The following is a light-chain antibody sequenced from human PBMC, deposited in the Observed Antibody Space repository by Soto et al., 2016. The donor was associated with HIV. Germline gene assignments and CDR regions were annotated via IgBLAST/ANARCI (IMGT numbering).Light chain of an antibody. V-gene: IGLV3-21*02. Sequence: SYELTQPPSVSVAPGATANLTCGGNDIGDKSVHWYQQKPGQAPVLVVYDDSERPSGIPERFSGSHSVNTATLTINRVEAGDEADYYCQVWDSDAAQMIFGGGTKLTAL. CDR2: DDS. J-gene: IGLJ2*01. CDR1: DIGDKS. CDR3: QVWDSDAAQMI.